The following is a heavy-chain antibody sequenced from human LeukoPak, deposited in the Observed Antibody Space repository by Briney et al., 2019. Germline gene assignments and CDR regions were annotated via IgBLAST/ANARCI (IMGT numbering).Heavy chain of an antibody. V-gene: IGHV1-2*02. Sequence: GASVKVSCKASGYTFTGNYMHWVRQAPGQGLEWMGWINPNSGGTNYAQKFQGRVTMTRDTSISTAYMELSRLRSDDTAVYYCARLPAAMGGKPNWFDHWGQGTLVTVSS. CDR2: INPNSGGT. D-gene: IGHD2-2*01. CDR3: ARLPAAMGGKPNWFDH. J-gene: IGHJ5*02. CDR1: GYTFTGNY.